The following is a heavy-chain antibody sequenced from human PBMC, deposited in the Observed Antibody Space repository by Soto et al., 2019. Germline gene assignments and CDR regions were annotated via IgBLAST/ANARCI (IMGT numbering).Heavy chain of an antibody. CDR3: ASARGYSYGSQGHFDY. CDR2: IIPIFGTT. V-gene: IGHV1-69*01. Sequence: QVQLVQSGAEVKKPGSSVKVSCKASGGTFSSYAISWVRQAPGQGLEWMGGIIPIFGTTNYAQKFQGRVTITADESTSTAYMELSRLRSEDTAVYYCASARGYSYGSQGHFDYWGQGTLVTVSS. CDR1: GGTFSSYA. D-gene: IGHD5-18*01. J-gene: IGHJ4*02.